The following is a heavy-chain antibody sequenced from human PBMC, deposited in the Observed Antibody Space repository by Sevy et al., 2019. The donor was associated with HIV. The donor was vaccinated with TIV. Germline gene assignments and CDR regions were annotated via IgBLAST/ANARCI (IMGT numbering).Heavy chain of an antibody. CDR1: GFTFSSYS. V-gene: IGHV3-21*01. D-gene: IGHD5-18*01. J-gene: IGHJ6*02. CDR3: ARDGVMVKDYYGMDV. Sequence: GGSLRLSCAASGFTFSSYSMNWVRQAPGKGLEWVSSISSSSSYIYYADSVKGRFTISRDNAKNSLYLQMNSLRAEDTAVYYCARDGVMVKDYYGMDVRGQGTTVTVSS. CDR2: ISSSSSYI.